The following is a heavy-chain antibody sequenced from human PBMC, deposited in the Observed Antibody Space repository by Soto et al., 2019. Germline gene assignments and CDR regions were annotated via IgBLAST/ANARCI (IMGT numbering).Heavy chain of an antibody. Sequence: QLQLQESGPGLVKPSETLSLTCTVSGGSISSSSYYWGWIRQPPGKGLEWIGSIYYSGSTYYNPSLKSRVTISVDTSKNQFSLKLSSVTAAVTAVYYCARHRYYDFWSGYYAYYFDYWGQGTLVTVSS. CDR1: GGSISSSSYY. D-gene: IGHD3-3*01. CDR3: ARHRYYDFWSGYYAYYFDY. CDR2: IYYSGST. J-gene: IGHJ4*02. V-gene: IGHV4-39*01.